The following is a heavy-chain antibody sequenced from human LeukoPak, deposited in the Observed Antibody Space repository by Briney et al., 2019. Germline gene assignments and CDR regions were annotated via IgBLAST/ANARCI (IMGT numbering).Heavy chain of an antibody. CDR1: GGSISTSY. V-gene: IGHV4-59*01. J-gene: IGHJ4*02. Sequence: SETLSLTCTVSGGSISTSYWSWIPQPPGKGLEWIGYIYNSGSTNYNPSLKSRVTISVDMSKNQFSLKLSSGNAAAPAVYRVARNRDRKVWSDGGGQGSLVT. CDR3: ARNRDRKVWSDG. CDR2: IYNSGST. D-gene: IGHD3-10*01.